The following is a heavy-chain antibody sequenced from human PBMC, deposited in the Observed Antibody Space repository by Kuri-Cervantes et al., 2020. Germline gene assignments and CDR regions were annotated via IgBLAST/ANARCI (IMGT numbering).Heavy chain of an antibody. J-gene: IGHJ4*02. D-gene: IGHD3-9*01. CDR2: IYHSGST. V-gene: IGHV4-31*03. CDR1: GGSISSGGYY. CDR3: ARAYRMTGYYDY. Sequence: SETLSLTCTVSGGSISSGGYYWSWIRQHPGKGLEWIGEIYHSGSTNYNPSLKSRVTISVDKSKNQFSLKLSSVTAADTAVYYCARAYRMTGYYDYWGQGTLVTVSS.